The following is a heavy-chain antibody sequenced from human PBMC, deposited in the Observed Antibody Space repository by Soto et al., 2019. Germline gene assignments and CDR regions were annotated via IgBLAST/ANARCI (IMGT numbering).Heavy chain of an antibody. D-gene: IGHD2-2*02. Sequence: QVQLVQSGAEVKKPGASVKGSCKASGYTFTSYAMHWVRQPPGQRLEWMGWFNAGNGNTKYSQKFQGRVTITRDTSASTAYMELSSLRSEDTAVYYCASSVAVPAAIGYWGQGTLVTVSS. CDR2: FNAGNGNT. V-gene: IGHV1-3*01. CDR3: ASSVAVPAAIGY. J-gene: IGHJ4*02. CDR1: GYTFTSYA.